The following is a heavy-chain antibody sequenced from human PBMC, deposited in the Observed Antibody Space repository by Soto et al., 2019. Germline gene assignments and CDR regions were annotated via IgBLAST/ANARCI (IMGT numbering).Heavy chain of an antibody. CDR1: GFTFGSYW. V-gene: IGHV3-74*01. CDR2: IKGDGSET. Sequence: PGGSLRLSCAASGFTFGSYWMHWVRQAPGKGLVWVSRIKGDGSETNYADSVKGRFTNSRDNAKNTLYLQLNSLRAEDTAVYYCLRGNSGYGNFDYWGQGTRVTVSS. CDR3: LRGNSGYGNFDY. D-gene: IGHD5-12*01. J-gene: IGHJ4*02.